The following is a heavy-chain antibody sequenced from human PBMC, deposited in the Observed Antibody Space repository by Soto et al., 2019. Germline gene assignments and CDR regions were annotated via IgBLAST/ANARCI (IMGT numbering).Heavy chain of an antibody. CDR2: IKQDGTEK. CDR1: GFTFSSYW. CDR3: ARGYDFWSGYPDY. Sequence: GGSLRLSCAASGFTFSSYWMSWVRQAPGKGLEWVANIKQDGTEKYYVDSVKGRFTISRDNAENSLYLQMNTLRADDTAVYYCARGYDFWSGYPDYWGQGTLVTVSS. D-gene: IGHD3-3*01. V-gene: IGHV3-7*01. J-gene: IGHJ4*02.